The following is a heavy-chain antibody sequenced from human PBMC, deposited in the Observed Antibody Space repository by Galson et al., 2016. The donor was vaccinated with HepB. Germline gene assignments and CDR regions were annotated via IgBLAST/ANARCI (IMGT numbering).Heavy chain of an antibody. CDR1: GYIFTSFG. J-gene: IGHJ4*02. D-gene: IGHD5/OR15-5a*01. V-gene: IGHV1-18*01. CDR2: ISGYSGKT. Sequence: VKVSCKASGYIFTSFGISWVRQAPGQGLEWMGWISGYSGKTEYAQNLQGRVTVTTDTSATTAYLELRSLRSDDTAVYYCARVRLVSAGLNDYWGQGTLVTVSS. CDR3: ARVRLVSAGLNDY.